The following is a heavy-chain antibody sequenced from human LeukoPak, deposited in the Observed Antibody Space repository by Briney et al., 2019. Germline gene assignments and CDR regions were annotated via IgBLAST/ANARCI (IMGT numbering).Heavy chain of an antibody. J-gene: IGHJ4*02. V-gene: IGHV3-49*04. CDR3: TKTTVTIEAYFDY. CDR1: GFTFGDYA. D-gene: IGHD4-17*01. Sequence: GRSLRLSCTASGFTFGDYARSWVRQAPGKGLEWVGFIRSKAYGGTTEYAASVKGRFTISRDDSKSIAFLQMNSLKTEDTAVYYCTKTTVTIEAYFDYWGQGTLVTVPS. CDR2: IRSKAYGGTT.